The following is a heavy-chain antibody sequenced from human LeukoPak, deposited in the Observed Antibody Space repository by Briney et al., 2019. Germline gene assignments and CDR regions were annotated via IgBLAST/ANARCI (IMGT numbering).Heavy chain of an antibody. V-gene: IGHV4-59*01. D-gene: IGHD1-26*01. Sequence: SETLSLTCTVSGGSISSYYWSWIRQPPGKGLEWIGYIYYSGSTNYNPSLKSRVTMSVDTSKNQFSLKLSSVTAADTAVYYCAREVSSGSYYGMDVWGQGATVTVSS. CDR1: GGSISSYY. CDR2: IYYSGST. J-gene: IGHJ6*02. CDR3: AREVSSGSYYGMDV.